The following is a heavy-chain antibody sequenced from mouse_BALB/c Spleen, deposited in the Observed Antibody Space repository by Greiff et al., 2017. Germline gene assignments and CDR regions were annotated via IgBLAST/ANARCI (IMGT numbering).Heavy chain of an antibody. CDR2: ISDGGSYT. Sequence: EVKLVESGGGLVKPGGSLKLSCAASGFTFSDYYMYWVRQTPEKRLEWVATISDGGSYTYYPDSVKGRFTISRDNAKNNLYLQMSSLKSEDTAMYYCARGLWLRRAMDYWGQGTSVTVSS. J-gene: IGHJ4*01. V-gene: IGHV5-4*02. D-gene: IGHD2-2*01. CDR1: GFTFSDYY. CDR3: ARGLWLRRAMDY.